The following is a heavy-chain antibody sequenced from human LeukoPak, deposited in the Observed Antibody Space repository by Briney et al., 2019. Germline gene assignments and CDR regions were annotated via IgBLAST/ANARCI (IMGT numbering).Heavy chain of an antibody. V-gene: IGHV5-51*01. CDR2: IYPGDSDT. CDR3: VRQFRRGYSGYDLVEYLDY. Sequence: GESLKISFKGSGYSFTSYWIAWVRQMPGKGLEYMGIIYPGDSDTRYSPSFQGQVTISADRSINTAYLQWGSLKASDTAMYYCVRQFRRGYSGYDLVEYLDYWGRGTLVTVSS. D-gene: IGHD5-12*01. CDR1: GYSFTSYW. J-gene: IGHJ4*02.